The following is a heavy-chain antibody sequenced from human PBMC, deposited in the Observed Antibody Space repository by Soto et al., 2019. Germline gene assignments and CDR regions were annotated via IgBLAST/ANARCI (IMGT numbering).Heavy chain of an antibody. J-gene: IGHJ6*02. CDR2: INPSGGST. CDR1: GYTFTSYY. V-gene: IGHV1-46*01. Sequence: ASVKVSCKASGYTFTSYYMHWVRQAPGQGLEWMGLINPSGGSTSYAQKFQGRVTMTRDTSTSTVYMELSSLRSEDTAWYYCARASRAGTYYYYYYGMDVWGQGTTVTVSS. CDR3: ARASRAGTYYYYYYGMDV. D-gene: IGHD1-7*01.